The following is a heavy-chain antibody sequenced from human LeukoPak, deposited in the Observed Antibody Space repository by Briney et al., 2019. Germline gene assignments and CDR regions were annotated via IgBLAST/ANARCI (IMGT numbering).Heavy chain of an antibody. CDR3: AKAYNYDILTGYYFDY. Sequence: GRSLRLSCAASGFTFDDYAMHWVRQAPGKGLEWVSGISWNSRTMVYADSVKGRFTISRDNAKNSLYLQMNSLRAEYMALYYCAKAYNYDILTGYYFDYWGQGTLVTVSS. V-gene: IGHV3-9*03. CDR1: GFTFDDYA. J-gene: IGHJ4*02. D-gene: IGHD3-9*01. CDR2: ISWNSRTM.